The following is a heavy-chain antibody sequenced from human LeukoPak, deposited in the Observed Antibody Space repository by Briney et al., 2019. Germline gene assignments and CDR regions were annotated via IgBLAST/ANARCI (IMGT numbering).Heavy chain of an antibody. CDR2: IT. CDR1: GGSISSSSYY. D-gene: IGHD3-10*01. Sequence: SETLSLTCTVSGGSISSSSYYWGWIRQPPGKGLEWIGSITYYNPSLKSRVTISVDTSKNQFSLKLSSVTAADTAVYYCASGNYYYYGMDVWGQGTTVTVSS. J-gene: IGHJ6*02. CDR3: ASGNYYYYGMDV. V-gene: IGHV4-39*01.